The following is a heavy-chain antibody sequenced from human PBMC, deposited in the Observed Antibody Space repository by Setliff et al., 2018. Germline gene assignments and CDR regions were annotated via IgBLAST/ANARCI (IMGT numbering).Heavy chain of an antibody. CDR1: GYTFSGYY. D-gene: IGHD6-6*01. Sequence: ASVKVSCKASGYTFSGYYMHWVRQAPGQGLEWMGRINPNSGGTNYAQKFQGRVTMTSDSSISTAYMELSGLRSDDTAVYFCARDLYSSSSGGFYYYYYYMDVWGKGTTVTVS. J-gene: IGHJ6*03. V-gene: IGHV1-2*06. CDR2: INPNSGGT. CDR3: ARDLYSSSSGGFYYYYYYMDV.